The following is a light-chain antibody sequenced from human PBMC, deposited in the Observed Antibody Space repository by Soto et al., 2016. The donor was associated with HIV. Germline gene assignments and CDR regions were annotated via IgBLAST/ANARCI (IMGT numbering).Light chain of an antibody. J-gene: IGKJ3*01. CDR3: QQSYSAPLFT. CDR1: QSINYY. V-gene: IGKV1-39*01. CDR2: GAS. Sequence: DIQMTQSPPSLSASVGDRVTITCRASQSINYYLNWYQHKSGKAPQLLIYGASSLKSGVPSRFSGSGSGTDFTLTISSLQPEDFATYYCQQSYSAPLFTFGPGTKVDIK.